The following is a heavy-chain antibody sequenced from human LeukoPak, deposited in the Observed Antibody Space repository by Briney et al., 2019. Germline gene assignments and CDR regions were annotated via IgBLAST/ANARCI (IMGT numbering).Heavy chain of an antibody. Sequence: GGSLRLSCAASGFTFNSYWMSWVRQAPGKGLEWVANIKQHGSEKYYVDSVKGRFIISRDNAKNSLYLQMNSLRAEDTAVYYCARAPFYDILTGYFFDYWGQGTLVTVSS. CDR3: ARAPFYDILTGYFFDY. D-gene: IGHD3-9*01. V-gene: IGHV3-7*01. CDR1: GFTFNSYW. CDR2: IKQHGSEK. J-gene: IGHJ4*02.